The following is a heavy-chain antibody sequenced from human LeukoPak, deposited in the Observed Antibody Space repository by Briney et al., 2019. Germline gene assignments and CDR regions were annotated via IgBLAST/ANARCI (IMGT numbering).Heavy chain of an antibody. CDR2: ISYDVSNK. V-gene: IGHV3-30-3*01. Sequence: GGSLRLSCAASGFTFSSYWMSWVRQAPGKGLEWVAVISYDVSNKYHGDSVKGRFTISRDNSKNTLYLQMNSLRAEDTAVYYCARAVGAFWVFDYWGQGTLVAVSS. J-gene: IGHJ4*02. CDR3: ARAVGAFWVFDY. D-gene: IGHD1-26*01. CDR1: GFTFSSYW.